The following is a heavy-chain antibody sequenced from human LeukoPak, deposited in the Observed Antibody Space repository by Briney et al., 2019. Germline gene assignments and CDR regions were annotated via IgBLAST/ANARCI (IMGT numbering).Heavy chain of an antibody. Sequence: SETLSLTCIVSGGSISSSNYYWGWIRQPPGKGLEWIGSIYYSGSTYYNPSLKSRVTISVDTSKNHFSLKLSSVTAADTAVYYCARGSDYYDSSPLRYWGQGTLVTVSS. V-gene: IGHV4-39*07. D-gene: IGHD3-22*01. J-gene: IGHJ4*02. CDR3: ARGSDYYDSSPLRY. CDR2: IYYSGST. CDR1: GGSISSSNYY.